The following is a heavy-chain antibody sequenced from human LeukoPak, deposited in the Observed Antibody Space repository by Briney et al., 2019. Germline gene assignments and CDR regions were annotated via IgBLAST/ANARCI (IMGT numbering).Heavy chain of an antibody. CDR3: ARGYGSGSLDY. CDR2: ISSSTNYI. V-gene: IGHV3-21*01. Sequence: GGSLRLSCAASGFTFSSYSMNWVRQAPGKGLEWVSSISSSTNYIFYADSVKGRFTISRDNAKNPLYLQMNGLRAEDTAVYYCARGYGSGSLDYWGQGTLVTVSS. CDR1: GFTFSSYS. D-gene: IGHD3-10*01. J-gene: IGHJ4*02.